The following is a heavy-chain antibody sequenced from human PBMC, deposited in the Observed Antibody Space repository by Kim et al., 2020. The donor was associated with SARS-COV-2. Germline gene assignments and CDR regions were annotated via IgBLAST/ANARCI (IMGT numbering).Heavy chain of an antibody. CDR1: GYTFSDYS. Sequence: ASVKVSCKASGYTFSDYSIHWVRQAPGQGLEWMGWINPNTGGAKYAQKFQGGVTITRDTSISTAYMELNNLKFDDTAVYFCARDLGGFDSSGFFCHWGQGTLVTVSS. D-gene: IGHD3-22*01. V-gene: IGHV1-2*02. J-gene: IGHJ4*01. CDR3: ARDLGGFDSSGFFCH. CDR2: INPNTGGA.